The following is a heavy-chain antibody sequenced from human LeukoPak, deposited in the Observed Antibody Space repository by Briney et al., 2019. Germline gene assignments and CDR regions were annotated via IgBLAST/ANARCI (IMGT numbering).Heavy chain of an antibody. CDR1: GGTFSSYA. Sequence: SVKVSCKASGGTFSSYAISWVRQAPGQGLEWMGGIIPIFGTANYAQKFQGRVTITTDESTSTAYMGLSSLRSEDTAVYYCARDRGDSSWPYYMDVWGKGTTVTVSS. CDR3: ARDRGDSSWPYYMDV. CDR2: IIPIFGTA. J-gene: IGHJ6*03. V-gene: IGHV1-69*05. D-gene: IGHD6-13*01.